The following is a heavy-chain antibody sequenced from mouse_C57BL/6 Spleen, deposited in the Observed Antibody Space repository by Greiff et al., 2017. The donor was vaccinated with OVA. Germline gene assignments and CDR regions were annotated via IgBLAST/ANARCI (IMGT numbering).Heavy chain of an antibody. CDR2: INPSNGGP. J-gene: IGHJ3*01. CDR3: ARSEDGYYENWVAY. D-gene: IGHD2-3*01. Sequence: VQLQQPGTELVKPGASVKLSCKASGYTFTSYWMHWVKPRPGQGLEWIGNINPSNGGPNSNEKFTSKATLTVYKSYSTAYMQLSSLTSEDSAVYYCARSEDGYYENWVAYWGQGTLVTVSA. CDR1: GYTFTSYW. V-gene: IGHV1-53*01.